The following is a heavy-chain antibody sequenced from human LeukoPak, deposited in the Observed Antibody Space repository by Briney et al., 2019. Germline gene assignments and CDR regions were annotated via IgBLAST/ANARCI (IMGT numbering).Heavy chain of an antibody. Sequence: SQTLSLTCTVSGGSISSGSYYWSWIRQPAGKGLEWIGRIYTSGSTNYNPSLKSRVTISVDTSKNQFSLKLSSVTAADTAVYYCARGLIAAARSPAPRFDPWGQGTLVTVSS. J-gene: IGHJ5*02. CDR2: IYTSGST. CDR3: ARGLIAAARSPAPRFDP. V-gene: IGHV4-61*02. D-gene: IGHD6-13*01. CDR1: GGSISSGSYY.